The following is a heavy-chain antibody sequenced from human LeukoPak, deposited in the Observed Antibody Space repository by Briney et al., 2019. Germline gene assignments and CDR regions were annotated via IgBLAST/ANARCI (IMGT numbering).Heavy chain of an antibody. V-gene: IGHV1-18*01. D-gene: IGHD3-16*01. CDR1: GYTFTSYG. CDR2: ISAYNGNT. Sequence: ASVKVSCKASGYTFTSYGISWVRQAPGQGLEWMGWISAYNGNTNYAQTLQGRVTMATDTSTSTAYMELRSLRSDDTAVYYFSKGVTAGWGDYFDYWGQGTLVTVSS. J-gene: IGHJ4*02. CDR3: SKGVTAGWGDYFDY.